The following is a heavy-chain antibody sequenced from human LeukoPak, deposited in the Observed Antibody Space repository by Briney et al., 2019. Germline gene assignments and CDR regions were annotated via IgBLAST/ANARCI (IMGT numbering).Heavy chain of an antibody. V-gene: IGHV4-39*01. CDR1: GGSISSGNYY. CDR2: VYYSGNT. J-gene: IGHJ4*02. CDR3: ASTSGYSYGYLDY. D-gene: IGHD5-18*01. Sequence: SETLSLTCTVSGGSISSGNYYWGWIRQPPGKGLEWIGSVYYSGNTYYNPSLKSRVTISVDTSKNQFFLILSSVTAADTAMYYCASTSGYSYGYLDYWGQGTLVTVSS.